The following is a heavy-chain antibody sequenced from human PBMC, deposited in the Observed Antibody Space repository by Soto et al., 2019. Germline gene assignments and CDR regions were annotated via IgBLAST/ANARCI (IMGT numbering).Heavy chain of an antibody. V-gene: IGHV1-8*01. CDR2: MNPNSGNT. CDR3: ARNSYYYYGMDV. CDR1: GYTFTSYD. Sequence: QVQLVQSGAEVKKPGASVKVSCKASGYTFTSYDINWVRQATGQGLEWMGWMNPNSGNTGYAQKFRGRVTMTRNTSISTAYMELSSLRSEDTAVYYCARNSYYYYGMDVWGQGTTVTVSS. J-gene: IGHJ6*02.